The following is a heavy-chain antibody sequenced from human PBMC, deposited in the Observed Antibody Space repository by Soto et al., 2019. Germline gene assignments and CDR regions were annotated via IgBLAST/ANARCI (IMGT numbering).Heavy chain of an antibody. CDR1: GGTFNSDT. J-gene: IGHJ5*01. D-gene: IGHD3-16*01. CDR3: ARGPVRGMGGDS. CDR2: INSILGIS. Sequence: QVQLVQSGAEVKEPGSSVKVSCKASGGTFNSDTINWVRQAPGQGLEWVGRINSILGISNYAQKFQGRIAITADKSTNSGYMELSSLRSEDTAVYYCARGPVRGMGGDSWGQGTLVTVSS. V-gene: IGHV1-69*02.